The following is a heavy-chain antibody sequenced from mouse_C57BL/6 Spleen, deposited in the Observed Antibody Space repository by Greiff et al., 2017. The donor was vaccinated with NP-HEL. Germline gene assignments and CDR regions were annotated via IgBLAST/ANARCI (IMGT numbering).Heavy chain of an antibody. V-gene: IGHV1-78*01. D-gene: IGHD2-4*01. J-gene: IGHJ3*01. CDR2: IYPRDGST. Sequence: VQLQQSDAELVKPGASVKISCKVSGYTFTDHTIHWMKQRPEQGLEWIGYIYPRDGSTKYNEKLKGKATLTADKSSSTAYMQLNSLTSEDSAVYFCATGAIYYDYDEDWFAYWGQGTLVTVSA. CDR3: ATGAIYYDYDEDWFAY. CDR1: GYTFTDHT.